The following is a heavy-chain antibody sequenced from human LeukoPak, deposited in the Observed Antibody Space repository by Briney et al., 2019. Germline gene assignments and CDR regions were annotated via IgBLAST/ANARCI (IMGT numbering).Heavy chain of an antibody. CDR1: GGTFSSYA. CDR3: ARDVEEHSYGYLDY. Sequence: SVKVSCKASGGTFSSYAISWVRQAPGQGLEWMGRIIPIFGTANYAQKFQGRVTITTDESTSTAYMELSSLRSEDTAVYYCARDVEEHSYGYLDYWGQGTLVTVSS. V-gene: IGHV1-69*05. CDR2: IIPIFGTA. J-gene: IGHJ4*02. D-gene: IGHD5-18*01.